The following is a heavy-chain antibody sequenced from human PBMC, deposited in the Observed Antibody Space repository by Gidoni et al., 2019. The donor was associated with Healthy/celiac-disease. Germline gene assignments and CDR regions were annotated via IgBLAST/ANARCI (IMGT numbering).Heavy chain of an antibody. D-gene: IGHD2-21*01. CDR1: GFTFSSYG. CDR3: ARCDPTPVMIDY. J-gene: IGHJ4*02. Sequence: QVQLVESGGGVVQPGRSLRLSCAASGFTFSSYGMHWVRQAPGKGLEWVAVIWYDGSNKYYADSVKGRFTISRDNSKNTLYLQMNSLRAEDTAVYYCARCDPTPVMIDYWGQGTLVTVSS. CDR2: IWYDGSNK. V-gene: IGHV3-33*01.